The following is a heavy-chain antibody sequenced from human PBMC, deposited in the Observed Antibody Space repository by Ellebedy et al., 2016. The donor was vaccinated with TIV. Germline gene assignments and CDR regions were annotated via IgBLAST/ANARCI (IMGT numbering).Heavy chain of an antibody. Sequence: GGSLRLSXAASGFTFSNYGMHWVRQAPGKGLDWVAGIWYDGSNRNYADSVKDRFTISRDNSKNTLYLQMNSLRAEDTAVYYCARDSYSFDSSGYYFDYWGQGTLVTVSS. CDR2: IWYDGSNR. CDR1: GFTFSNYG. CDR3: ARDSYSFDSSGYYFDY. D-gene: IGHD3-22*01. J-gene: IGHJ4*02. V-gene: IGHV3-33*01.